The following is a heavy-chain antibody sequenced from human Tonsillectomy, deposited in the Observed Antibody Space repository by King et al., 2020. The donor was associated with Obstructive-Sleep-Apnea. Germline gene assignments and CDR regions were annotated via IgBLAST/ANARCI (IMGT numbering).Heavy chain of an antibody. V-gene: IGHV3-30*02. D-gene: IGHD4-17*01. J-gene: IGHJ4*02. CDR2: IRYDGSNK. Sequence: VQLVESGGGVVQPGRSLRLSCAASGLTFSSYGMHWVRQAPGKGLEWVAFIRYDGSNKYYADSVKGRFTISRDNSKNTLYLQMNSLRAEDTAVYYCAKDLAVTTWQSCGYWGQGTLVTVSS. CDR3: AKDLAVTTWQSCGY. CDR1: GLTFSSYG.